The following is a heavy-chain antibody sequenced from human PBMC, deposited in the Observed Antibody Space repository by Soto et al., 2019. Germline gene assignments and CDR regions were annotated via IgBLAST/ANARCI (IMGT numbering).Heavy chain of an antibody. CDR2: ISYDGNNR. CDR3: AKERDNTGDPLDY. V-gene: IGHV3-30*18. CDR1: GFSFSHYG. J-gene: IGHJ4*02. D-gene: IGHD2-8*02. Sequence: QVQLVESGGGVVQPGRSLRLSCAASGFSFSHYGMHWVRQAPGRGLEWVAVISYDGNNRYYLDSVKGRFTISRDNPKNTLFLQMNSLRGEDTAGYYWAKERDNTGDPLDYWGQGTRVTVSS.